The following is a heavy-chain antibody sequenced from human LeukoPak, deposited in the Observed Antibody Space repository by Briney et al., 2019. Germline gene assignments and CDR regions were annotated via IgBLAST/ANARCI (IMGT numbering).Heavy chain of an antibody. CDR2: RNPNSGVT. D-gene: IGHD6-19*01. CDR3: AREAGTFFDPFDF. Sequence: ASVKVSCKTSGYTXTGYFIHWVRQAPGQGLEYMGCRNPNSGVTNLAQKFQGRVTMTRDTSISTAYMELSMLRSDDTAVYYCAREAGTFFDPFDFWGHGTLVTVSS. V-gene: IGHV1-2*02. J-gene: IGHJ3*01. CDR1: GYTXTGYF.